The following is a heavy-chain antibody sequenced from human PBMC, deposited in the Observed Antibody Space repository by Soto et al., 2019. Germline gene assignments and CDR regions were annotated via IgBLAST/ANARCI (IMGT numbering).Heavy chain of an antibody. J-gene: IGHJ6*02. D-gene: IGHD1-1*01. V-gene: IGHV1-69*06. CDR3: ARQSGWNDPSYYYGMDV. CDR2: IIPIFGTA. Sequence: AAVKVSCKASGGTFSSYAISWVRQAPGQGLEWMGGIIPIFGTANYAQKFQGRVTITADKSTSTAYMELSSLRSEDTAVYYCARQSGWNDPSYYYGMDVWGQGTTVTVSS. CDR1: GGTFSSYA.